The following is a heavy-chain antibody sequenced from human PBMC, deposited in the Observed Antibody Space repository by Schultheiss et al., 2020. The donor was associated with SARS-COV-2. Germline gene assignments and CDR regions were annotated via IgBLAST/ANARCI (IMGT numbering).Heavy chain of an antibody. Sequence: SETLSLTCAVYGGSFSGYYWSWIRQPPGKGLEWIGYIYYSGSTNYNPSLKSRVTISVDTSKNQFSLKLSSVTAADTAVYYCARGRTPPYIVVVPAATPFDPWGQGTLVTVSS. D-gene: IGHD2-2*01. CDR1: GGSFSGYY. CDR3: ARGRTPPYIVVVPAATPFDP. CDR2: IYYSGST. V-gene: IGHV4-34*01. J-gene: IGHJ5*02.